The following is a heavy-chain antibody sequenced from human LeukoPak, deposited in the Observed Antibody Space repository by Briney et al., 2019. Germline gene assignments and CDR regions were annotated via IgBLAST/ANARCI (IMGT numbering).Heavy chain of an antibody. D-gene: IGHD3-22*01. CDR3: ARALKYYYDSSGSRFDY. CDR2: IYYSGST. V-gene: IGHV4-59*06. CDR1: GGSISSYY. J-gene: IGHJ4*02. Sequence: SETLSLTCTVSGGSISSYYWSWIRQHPGKGLEWIGYIYYSGSTYYNPSLKSRVTISVDTSKNQFSLKLSSVTAADTAVYYCARALKYYYDSSGSRFDYWGQGTLVTVPS.